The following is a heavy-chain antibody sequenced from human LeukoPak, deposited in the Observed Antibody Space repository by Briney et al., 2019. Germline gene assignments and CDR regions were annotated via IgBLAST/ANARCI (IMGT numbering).Heavy chain of an antibody. Sequence: SETLSLTCTVSGGSISSSSYYWGWIRQPPGKGLEWIGSIYYSGSTYYNPSLKSRVTISVDTSKNQFSLKLSSVTAADTAVCYCARSYSSPMDYWGQGTLVTVSS. V-gene: IGHV4-39*01. D-gene: IGHD3-22*01. J-gene: IGHJ4*02. CDR3: ARSYSSPMDY. CDR1: GGSISSSSYY. CDR2: IYYSGST.